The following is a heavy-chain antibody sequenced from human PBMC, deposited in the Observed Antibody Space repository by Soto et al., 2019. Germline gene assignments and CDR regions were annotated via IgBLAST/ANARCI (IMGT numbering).Heavy chain of an antibody. CDR2: IRNKANSHTT. CDR3: VRGGSSGRHFDY. V-gene: IGHV3-72*01. Sequence: EVQVVESGGGLVQPGGSLRLSCAASGFTFSDHYMDWVRQAPGKGLEWVVRIRNKANSHTTEYAAAVKGRFTVSRDDSQSSLYLQMNTLKVEDTAVYYCVRGGSSGRHFDYWGQGTLVTVSS. CDR1: GFTFSDHY. J-gene: IGHJ4*02. D-gene: IGHD6-25*01.